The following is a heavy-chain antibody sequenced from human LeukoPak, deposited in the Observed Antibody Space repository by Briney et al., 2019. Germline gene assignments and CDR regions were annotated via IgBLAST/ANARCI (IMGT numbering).Heavy chain of an antibody. D-gene: IGHD3-9*01. CDR3: ARDQGLTGYFDY. CDR1: GYSFTNNY. V-gene: IGHV1-46*01. CDR2: INPSGGNT. J-gene: IGHJ4*01. Sequence: PGASVKVSCTTSGYSFTNNYMHWVRQAPGQGLEWMGIINPSGGNTNYAQKFQGRVTMTRDTSTSTVYMELSSLRSDDTAVYFCARDQGLTGYFDYWGQGTLVTVSS.